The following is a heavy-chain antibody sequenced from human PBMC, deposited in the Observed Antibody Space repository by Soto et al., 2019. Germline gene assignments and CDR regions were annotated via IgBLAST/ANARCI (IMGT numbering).Heavy chain of an antibody. CDR1: GGSISSYY. D-gene: IGHD3-10*01. J-gene: IGHJ4*02. CDR3: ARHWFGELGEVNYFDY. V-gene: IGHV4-59*08. Sequence: PEETLSLTCTVSGGSISSYYWSWIRQPPGKKLEWIGYIYYSGSTNYNPSLKSRVTISVDTSKNQFSLKLSSVTAADTAVYYCARHWFGELGEVNYFDYWGQGTLVTVSS. CDR2: IYYSGST.